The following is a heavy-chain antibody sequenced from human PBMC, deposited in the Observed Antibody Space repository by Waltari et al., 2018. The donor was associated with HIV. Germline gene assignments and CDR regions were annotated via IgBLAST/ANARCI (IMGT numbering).Heavy chain of an antibody. D-gene: IGHD7-27*01. CDR3: ARGYSAQNPKLGAGGY. CDR1: GYTFSNYY. J-gene: IGHJ4*02. V-gene: IGHV1-2*02. CDR2: IKPRSGDT. Sequence: QLVQSGAEVKKPGASVKVSCKASGYTFSNYYIHWVRQAPGQGLEWMGWIKPRSGDTHYAHKFQGGVTITRDTSISTVYMELSRLTYDDTADYYCARGYSAQNPKLGAGGYWGQGTLVTVSS.